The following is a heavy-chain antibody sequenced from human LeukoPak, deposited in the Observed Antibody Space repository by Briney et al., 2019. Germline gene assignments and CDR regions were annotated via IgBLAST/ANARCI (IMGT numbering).Heavy chain of an antibody. V-gene: IGHV1-2*02. CDR3: ASSLGDYNPYNWFDP. CDR2: INPNSGGT. CDR1: GYTFTGYY. Sequence: GASVKVSCKASGYTFTGYYMHWVRQAPGQGLEWMGWINPNSGGTNYAQKFQGRVTMTRDTSISTAYMELSRLRSDDTAVYYCASSLGDYNPYNWFDPWGQGTLVTVSS. J-gene: IGHJ5*02. D-gene: IGHD4-17*01.